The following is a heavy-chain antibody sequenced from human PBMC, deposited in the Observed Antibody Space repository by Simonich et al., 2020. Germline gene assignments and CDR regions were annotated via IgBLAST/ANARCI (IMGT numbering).Heavy chain of an antibody. J-gene: IGHJ4*02. D-gene: IGHD3-10*01. CDR2: IKQDGSEK. CDR3: ARDREVYGSGSYYNY. Sequence: EVQLVESGGGLVQPGGSLRLSCAASGFTFSSYWMSRVRQAPGKGLEWVANIKQDGSEKYYVDAVKGRFTISRDNAKNSLYLQMNSLRAEDTAVYYCARDREVYGSGSYYNYWGQGTLVTVSS. V-gene: IGHV3-7*01. CDR1: GFTFSSYW.